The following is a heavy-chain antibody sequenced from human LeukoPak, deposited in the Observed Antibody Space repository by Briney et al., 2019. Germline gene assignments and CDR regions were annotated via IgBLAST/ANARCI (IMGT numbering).Heavy chain of an antibody. V-gene: IGHV3-30*18. J-gene: IGHJ4*02. CDR3: AKDWGVVEWELLPGY. CDR1: GFTFSSYA. Sequence: GGSLRLSCAASGFTFSSYAMSWVRQAPGKGLEWVAVISYDGSNKYYADSVKGRFTISRDNSKNTLYLQMNSLRAEDTAVYYCAKDWGVVEWELLPGYWGQGTLVTVSS. D-gene: IGHD1-26*01. CDR2: ISYDGSNK.